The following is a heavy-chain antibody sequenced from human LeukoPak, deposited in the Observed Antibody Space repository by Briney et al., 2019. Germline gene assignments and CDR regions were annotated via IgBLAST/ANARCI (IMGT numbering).Heavy chain of an antibody. CDR3: ARGGYSSGWYGFKENDAFDI. D-gene: IGHD6-19*01. Sequence: SETLSLTCTVSGGSISSYYWSWVRQPPGKGLEWIGYIYYSGSTNYNPSLRSRVTISVDTSKNQFSLKLSSVTAADPAVYYCARGGYSSGWYGFKENDAFDIWGQGTMVTVSS. CDR2: IYYSGST. V-gene: IGHV4-59*01. J-gene: IGHJ3*02. CDR1: GGSISSYY.